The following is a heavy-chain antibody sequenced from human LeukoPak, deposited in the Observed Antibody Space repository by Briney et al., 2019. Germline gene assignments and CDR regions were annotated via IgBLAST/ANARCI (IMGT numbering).Heavy chain of an antibody. Sequence: PSETLSLTCTVSGDSISNYYWNWIRQPPGKGLEWIGYIYYSGSTNYNPSLKSRVTISVNRSKNQFSLKLSSVTAADTAVYYCAREGGWNLLNHWGQGNLVTVSS. CDR1: GDSISNYY. CDR2: IYYSGST. J-gene: IGHJ5*02. CDR3: AREGGWNLLNH. D-gene: IGHD1-7*01. V-gene: IGHV4-59*01.